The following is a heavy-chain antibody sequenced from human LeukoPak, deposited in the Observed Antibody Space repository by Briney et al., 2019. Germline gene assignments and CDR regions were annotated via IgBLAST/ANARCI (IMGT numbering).Heavy chain of an antibody. Sequence: ASVNVSCKASGYTFTGYYMHWVRQAPGQGLEWMGWINPNSGGTNYAQKFQGWVTMTRDTSISTAYMELSRLRSDDTAVYYCARSSRFAELLSYYYYGMDVWGQGTTVTVSS. CDR2: INPNSGGT. CDR1: GYTFTGYY. J-gene: IGHJ6*02. D-gene: IGHD3-10*01. CDR3: ARSSRFAELLSYYYYGMDV. V-gene: IGHV1-2*04.